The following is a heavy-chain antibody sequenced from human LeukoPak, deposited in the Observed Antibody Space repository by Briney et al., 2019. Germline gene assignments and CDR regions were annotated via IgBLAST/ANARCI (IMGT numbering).Heavy chain of an antibody. CDR3: ARERPTSRDTAMAHYYYYGMDV. CDR2: ISAYNGNT. J-gene: IGHJ6*02. V-gene: IGHV1-18*01. CDR1: GYTFTSYG. D-gene: IGHD5-18*01. Sequence: ASVKVSCKASGYTFTSYGISWVRQAPGQGLEWMGWISAYNGNTNYAQKLQGRVTMTTDTSTSTAYMELRSLRSDDTAVYYCARERPTSRDTAMAHYYYYGMDVWGQGTTVTVSS.